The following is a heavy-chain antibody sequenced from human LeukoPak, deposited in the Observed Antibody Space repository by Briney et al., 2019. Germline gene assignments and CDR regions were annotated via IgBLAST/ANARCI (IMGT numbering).Heavy chain of an antibody. CDR1: GGSISSYY. CDR2: IYTSGST. D-gene: IGHD6-13*01. Sequence: SETLSLTCSVSGGSISSYYWNWIRQPAGKGLEWIGRIYTSGSTNYNPSLNSRVTISVDKSKNQFSLKLSSVTAADTAVYYCARDGTKYSSSWYYFDYWGQGILVIVSS. V-gene: IGHV4-4*07. CDR3: ARDGTKYSSSWYYFDY. J-gene: IGHJ4*02.